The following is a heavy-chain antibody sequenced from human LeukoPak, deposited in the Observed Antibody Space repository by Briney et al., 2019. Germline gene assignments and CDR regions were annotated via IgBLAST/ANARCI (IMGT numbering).Heavy chain of an antibody. CDR2: ISYNGNNK. Sequence: TGGSLRLSCAASGFTFSGYAMHWVGHAPGKGLEWVAFISYNGNNKYYADSVKGRFPISRDDSTSTLYLQMNSLRAEDTAVYYCARERTGFYLACWGQGTLVTVSS. D-gene: IGHD3/OR15-3a*01. CDR3: ARERTGFYLAC. V-gene: IGHV3-30*04. J-gene: IGHJ4*02. CDR1: GFTFSGYA.